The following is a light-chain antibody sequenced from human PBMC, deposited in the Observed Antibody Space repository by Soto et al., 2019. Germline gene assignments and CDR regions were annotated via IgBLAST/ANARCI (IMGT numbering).Light chain of an antibody. CDR3: QQRSDWEFT. CDR2: NAS. Sequence: IVFTQAPGTLSLSPGERATLSCRASESVRSYLAWYQQKPGQAPRLLIYNASKRATGIPARFSGSGSGTDFTLTVSSLEPEDFAIYYCQQRSDWEFTFGPGTKV. J-gene: IGKJ3*01. CDR1: ESVRSY. V-gene: IGKV3-11*01.